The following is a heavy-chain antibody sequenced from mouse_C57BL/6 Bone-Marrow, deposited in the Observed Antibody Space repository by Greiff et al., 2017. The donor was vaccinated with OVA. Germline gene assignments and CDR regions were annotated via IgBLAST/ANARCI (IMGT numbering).Heavy chain of an antibody. CDR2: ISSGGSYT. CDR1: GFTFSSYG. Sequence: EVKLVESGGDLVKPGGSLKLSCAASGFTFSSYGMSWVRQTPDKRLEWVATISSGGSYTYYPDSVKGRFTISRDNAKNTRYLQMSSLKSEDTAMYYCARRGGYSPFGYWGQGTTLTVSS. V-gene: IGHV5-6*02. CDR3: ARRGGYSPFGY. J-gene: IGHJ2*01. D-gene: IGHD2-3*01.